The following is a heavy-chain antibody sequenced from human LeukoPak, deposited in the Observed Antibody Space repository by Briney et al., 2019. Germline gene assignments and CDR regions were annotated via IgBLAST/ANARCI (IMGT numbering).Heavy chain of an antibody. CDR2: IIPILGVP. J-gene: IGHJ5*01. CDR3: ARGRYYGSGSKNWFDS. CDR1: GDTFSDYT. Sequence: SVKVSCKTSGDTFSDYTLNWVRQGPGQGLEWMGRIIPILGVPTYAQKFQDRDTITADRSTNTAYMELNSLKSEDTAMYYCARGRYYGSGSKNWFDSWGQGTLVTVSS. V-gene: IGHV1-69*02. D-gene: IGHD3-10*01.